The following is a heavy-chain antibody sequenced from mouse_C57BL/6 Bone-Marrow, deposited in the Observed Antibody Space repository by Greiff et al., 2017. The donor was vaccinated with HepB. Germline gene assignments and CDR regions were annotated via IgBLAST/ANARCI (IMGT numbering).Heavy chain of an antibody. V-gene: IGHV2-2*01. D-gene: IGHD2-4*01. J-gene: IGHJ4*01. CDR1: GFSLTSYG. CDR3: ARLITSYAMDY. Sequence: VMLVESGPGLLQPSQRLSITCTVSGFSLTSYGVHWVRQSPGKGLEWLGVIWSGGSTDYNAAFISRLSLSKDNSKRQVFFKMNSLQADDTTIYYCARLITSYAMDYWGQGTSVTVSS. CDR2: IWSGGST.